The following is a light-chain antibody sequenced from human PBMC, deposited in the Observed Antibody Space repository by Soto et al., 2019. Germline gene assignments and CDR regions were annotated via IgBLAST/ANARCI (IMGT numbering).Light chain of an antibody. CDR3: QQANSFPRT. CDR2: AAS. J-gene: IGKJ4*01. V-gene: IGKV1-12*01. Sequence: DIQMTQSPSFVSASVGDRVTITCRASQAVSTWLAWYQQKPGDAPKLLIYAASTLQSGVPSRFSGIGPGTDFTLTIRSLQPEDFATYYCQQANSFPRTFGRGTKVAIK. CDR1: QAVSTW.